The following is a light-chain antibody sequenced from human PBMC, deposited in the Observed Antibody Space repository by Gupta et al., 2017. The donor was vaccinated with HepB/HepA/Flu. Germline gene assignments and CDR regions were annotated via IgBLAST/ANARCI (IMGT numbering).Light chain of an antibody. Sequence: DIVMTQSPDSLAVSLGERATINCKSSQSVLYSSHNKNYLAWYQQTPGQPPKLLIYWASTRESGVPDRFSGSGSGTDFTLTISSLQAEDVAVYYCQQYYSTPLTFGQGTRLEIK. CDR3: QQYYSTPLT. V-gene: IGKV4-1*01. J-gene: IGKJ5*01. CDR2: WAS. CDR1: QSVLYSSHNKNY.